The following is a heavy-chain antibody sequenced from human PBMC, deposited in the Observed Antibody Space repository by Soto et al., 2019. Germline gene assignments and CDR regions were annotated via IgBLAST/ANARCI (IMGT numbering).Heavy chain of an antibody. CDR2: IYPGDSDT. D-gene: IGHD6-13*01. J-gene: IGHJ6*02. CDR1: GYTFTNYW. Sequence: ESLKISCKGSGYTFTNYWIGWVRQMPGKGPEWMGIIYPGDSDTKYNPSFQGQVTISADKSITTTYLQWSSLRAEDTAVYYCARDVGIADGVYYGMDVWGQGTTVTVSS. V-gene: IGHV5-51*01. CDR3: ARDVGIADGVYYGMDV.